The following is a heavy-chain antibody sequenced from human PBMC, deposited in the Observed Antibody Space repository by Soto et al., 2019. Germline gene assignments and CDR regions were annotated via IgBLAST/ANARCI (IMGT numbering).Heavy chain of an antibody. D-gene: IGHD5-12*01. CDR3: VRAGVDIVVYYYCCALDV. J-gene: IGHJ6*02. Sequence: EVQLVESGGSLVQPGGSLRLSCAASGFSVSLNYMSWVRQAPGKGLEWVSVIYSGGTTYYADSVKGRFTISRDSSSNTLFLQRYSLRVDHTAVYYCVRAGVDIVVYYYCCALDVWGQGTTVAVSS. V-gene: IGHV3-66*01. CDR1: GFSVSLNY. CDR2: IYSGGTT.